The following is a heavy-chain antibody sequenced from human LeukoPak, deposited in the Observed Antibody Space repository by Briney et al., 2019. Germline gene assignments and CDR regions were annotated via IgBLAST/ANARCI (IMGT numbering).Heavy chain of an antibody. J-gene: IGHJ3*02. CDR2: ISSSGSTI. Sequence: GGSLSLSCAASGFTFSSYEIHWVRQAPGKGLEWVSYISSSGSTIKYADSVKGRFTTSRGNAKNSLYLQMNSLRAEDTAVYYCGREGHTTYYYDSSGSLDAFDIWGQGTMVTVSS. CDR1: GFTFSSYE. CDR3: GREGHTTYYYDSSGSLDAFDI. V-gene: IGHV3-48*03. D-gene: IGHD3-22*01.